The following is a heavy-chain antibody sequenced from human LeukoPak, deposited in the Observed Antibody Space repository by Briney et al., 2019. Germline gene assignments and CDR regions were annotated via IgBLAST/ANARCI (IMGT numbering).Heavy chain of an antibody. D-gene: IGHD3-3*01. CDR1: GFTFSHHG. CDR3: AKDEQPGIITIFFLNG. J-gene: IGHJ4*02. Sequence: GGSLRLSCAASGFTFSHHGMHRVRQAPGKGLEWVAFIRYEGRNKHYADSVKGRFTISRDNSKNTMYLQMNSLRAEDTAMYYCAKDEQPGIITIFFLNGWGQGTLVTVSS. CDR2: IRYEGRNK. V-gene: IGHV3-30*02.